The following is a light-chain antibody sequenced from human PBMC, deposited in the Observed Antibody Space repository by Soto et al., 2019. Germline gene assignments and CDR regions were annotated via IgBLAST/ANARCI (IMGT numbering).Light chain of an antibody. CDR2: SNA. CDR1: TSNIGTNT. Sequence: QSVLTQSPSASGTPGQRVSISCSGSTSNIGTNTVSWYQHVPGTAPKLLIYSNAQRPSGVPDRFSGSKSGTSASLAISGLRSEDEADYYCAAWDDSLSGWVFGGGTKRTVL. V-gene: IGLV1-44*01. CDR3: AAWDDSLSGWV. J-gene: IGLJ3*02.